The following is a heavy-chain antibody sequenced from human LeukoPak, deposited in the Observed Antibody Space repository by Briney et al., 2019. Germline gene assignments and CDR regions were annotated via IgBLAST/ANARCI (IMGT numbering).Heavy chain of an antibody. Sequence: GGSLRLSCAASGFAFSTSWMLWARQAPGKGLVWVSRINSDGTYTNYADSVKGRFTISRDNAKNTLYLQMNSLRAEDTAVYYCARDLSHTFDYWGQGTLVTVSS. CDR2: INSDGTYT. J-gene: IGHJ4*02. CDR1: GFAFSTSW. V-gene: IGHV3-74*01. CDR3: ARDLSHTFDY.